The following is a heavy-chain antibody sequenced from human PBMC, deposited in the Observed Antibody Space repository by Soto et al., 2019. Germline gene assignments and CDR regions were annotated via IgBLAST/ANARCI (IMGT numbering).Heavy chain of an antibody. D-gene: IGHD1-1*01. CDR3: ARGRYGDY. CDR1: GYTFTSYG. V-gene: IGHV1-18*01. J-gene: IGHJ4*02. CDR2: ISAHNGNT. Sequence: QVHLVQSGAEVKKPGASVKVSCKASGYTFTSYGITWVRQAPGQGLEWMGWISAHNGNTDYAQKLQGRVIVTRDPSTSPAYMELRSLRSDAAAVYYCARGRYGDYWGQGARVTVSS.